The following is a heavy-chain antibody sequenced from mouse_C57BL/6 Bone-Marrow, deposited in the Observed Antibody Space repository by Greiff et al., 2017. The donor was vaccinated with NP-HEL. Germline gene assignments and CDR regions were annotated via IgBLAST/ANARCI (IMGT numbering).Heavy chain of an antibody. Sequence: EVQGVESGGGLVQSGRSLRLSCATSGFTFSDFYMEWVRQAPGKGLEWIAASRNKANDYTTEYSASVKGRFIVSRDTSQSILYLQMNALRAEDTAIYYCARSIYYDYDDGAMDYWGQGTSVTVSS. CDR3: ARSIYYDYDDGAMDY. CDR1: GFTFSDFY. J-gene: IGHJ4*01. V-gene: IGHV7-1*01. D-gene: IGHD2-4*01. CDR2: SRNKANDYTT.